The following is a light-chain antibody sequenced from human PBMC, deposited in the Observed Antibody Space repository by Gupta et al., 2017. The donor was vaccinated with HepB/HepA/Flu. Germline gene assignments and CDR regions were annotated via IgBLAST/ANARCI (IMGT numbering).Light chain of an antibody. V-gene: IGLV1-51*02. CDR1: SSNIGNNY. CDR3: GTWDSSLSAAV. Sequence: QSVLTQPPSVSAALGQKVTISCSGSSSNIGNNYVSWYQQLPGSAPKLLIYEDNKRPSGIPDRFSGSKSGTSATLGITVLQTGDEADYYCGTWDSSLSAAVFGGGTELTVI. J-gene: IGLJ2*01. CDR2: EDN.